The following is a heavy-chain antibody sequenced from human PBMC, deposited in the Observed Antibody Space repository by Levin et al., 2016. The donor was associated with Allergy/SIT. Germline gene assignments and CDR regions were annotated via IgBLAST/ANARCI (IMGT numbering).Heavy chain of an antibody. Sequence: SETLSLTCTVSGGSISSSSYYWGWIRQPPGKGLEWIGSIYYSGSTYYNPSLKSRVTISVDTSKNQFSLKLSSVTAADTAVYYCSRDSRILYYFDYWGQGTLVTVSS. CDR2: IYYSGST. CDR1: GGSISSSSYY. V-gene: IGHV4-39*01. CDR3: SRDSRILYYFDY. J-gene: IGHJ4*02.